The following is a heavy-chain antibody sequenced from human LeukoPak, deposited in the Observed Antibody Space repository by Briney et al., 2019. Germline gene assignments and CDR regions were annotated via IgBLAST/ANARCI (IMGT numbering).Heavy chain of an antibody. CDR1: GVTISSYY. D-gene: IGHD6-19*01. Sequence: SETLSLTCTVSGVTISSYYWNWIRQPPGKGLEWIGYIHYSGSTKYNPSLKSRVTISVDTSKNQFCLKLSSVTAADTAVYYCARWYSSGWAFDYWGQGTLVTVSS. V-gene: IGHV4-59*08. CDR2: IHYSGST. CDR3: ARWYSSGWAFDY. J-gene: IGHJ4*02.